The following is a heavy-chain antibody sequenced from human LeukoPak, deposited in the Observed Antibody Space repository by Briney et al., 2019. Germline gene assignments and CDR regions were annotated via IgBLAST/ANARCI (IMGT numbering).Heavy chain of an antibody. CDR2: IYYSGST. V-gene: IGHV4-59*08. J-gene: IGHJ1*01. Sequence: PSETLSLTCTVSGGSISSYYWSWIRQPPGKGLEWIGYIYYSGSTNYNPSLKSRVTISVDTSKNQFSLKLSSVTAADTAVYYCARHSRRGHYYDPWGQGTLVTVSS. D-gene: IGHD3-22*01. CDR3: ARHSRRGHYYDP. CDR1: GGSISSYY.